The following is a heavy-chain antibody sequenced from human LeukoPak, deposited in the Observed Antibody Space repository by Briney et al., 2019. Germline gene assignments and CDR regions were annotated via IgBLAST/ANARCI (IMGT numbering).Heavy chain of an antibody. CDR3: TGNYYGSGSYADFDY. CDR2: IRSTANGYAT. V-gene: IGHV3-73*01. Sequence: GGTLRLSCAASGFTFSSYAMSWVRQASGKGLEWVGRIRSTANGYATAYAASVKGRFTISRDDSENTAYLQMDSLKTEDTAVYYCTGNYYGSGSYADFDYWGQGTLVTVSS. CDR1: GFTFSSYA. J-gene: IGHJ4*02. D-gene: IGHD3-10*01.